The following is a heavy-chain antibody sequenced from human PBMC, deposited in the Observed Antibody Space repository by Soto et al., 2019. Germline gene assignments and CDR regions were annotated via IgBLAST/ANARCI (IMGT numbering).Heavy chain of an antibody. J-gene: IGHJ3*01. V-gene: IGHV3-53*01. CDR3: ATWHEREHAYDV. Sequence: DVQLVESGGGLIQPGESLRLSCAAFGLTISGKKYVAWLRQAPGKGLEWVSGIYDVDGSFYAVTVRGSFTTSSDSSKTTVYLQMNDLRPDDTAVYYCATWHEREHAYDVWGQGTPVTVSS. CDR1: GLTISGKKY. CDR2: IYDVDGS. D-gene: IGHD1-1*01.